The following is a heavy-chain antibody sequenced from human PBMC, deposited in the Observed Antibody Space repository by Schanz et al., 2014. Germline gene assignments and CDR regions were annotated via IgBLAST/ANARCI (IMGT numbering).Heavy chain of an antibody. CDR1: GFTFSSYG. J-gene: IGHJ5*02. CDR3: ARDPSGSYGWFDP. Sequence: QVQLVESGGGVVQPGRSLRLSCAASGFTFSSYGMHWVRQAPGKGLEWVAVIWYDGNNKFYADSVKGRFIISRDNSKNTLDLQMNSLRAEDTAVYYCARDPSGSYGWFDPWGQGTLVTVSS. CDR2: IWYDGNNK. D-gene: IGHD1-26*01. V-gene: IGHV3-33*01.